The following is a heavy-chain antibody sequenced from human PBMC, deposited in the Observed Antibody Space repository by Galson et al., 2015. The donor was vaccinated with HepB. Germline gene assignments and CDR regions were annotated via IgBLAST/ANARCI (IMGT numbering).Heavy chain of an antibody. CDR2: MNPNSGNT. V-gene: IGHV1-8*01. Sequence: SVKVSCKASGCTFTSYDINWVRQATGQGLEWMGWMNPNSGNTGYAQKFQGRVTMTRNTSISTAYMELSSLRSEDTAVYYCARARQYSSSWYGGWTTNYYYMDVWGKGTTVTVSS. J-gene: IGHJ6*03. CDR3: ARARQYSSSWYGGWTTNYYYMDV. CDR1: GCTFTSYD. D-gene: IGHD6-13*01.